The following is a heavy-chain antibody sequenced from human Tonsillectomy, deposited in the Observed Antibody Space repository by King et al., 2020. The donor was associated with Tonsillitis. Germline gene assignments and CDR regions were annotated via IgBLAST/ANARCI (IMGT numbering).Heavy chain of an antibody. V-gene: IGHV3-21*01. J-gene: IGHJ3*01. Sequence: VQLVESGGGLVKPGGSLILSCATSGFRFSDYDMNWVRQAPGKGLEWVSSISTNGRSIYYSDSVKGRFTNSRDNAKNSLYLQMLSLRVEDTAVYYCAKDKGAGYYDNSRGAFDFWGQGTLVTVS. CDR1: GFRFSDYD. CDR2: ISTNGRSI. CDR3: AKDKGAGYYDNSRGAFDF. D-gene: IGHD3-16*01.